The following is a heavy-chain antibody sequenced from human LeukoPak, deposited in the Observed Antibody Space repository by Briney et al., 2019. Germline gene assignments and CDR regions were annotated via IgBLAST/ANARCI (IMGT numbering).Heavy chain of an antibody. CDR2: ITGDGSRT. D-gene: IGHD2-21*02. J-gene: IGHJ4*02. CDR1: GFTFSNYA. V-gene: IGHV3-23*01. CDR3: AKARIVVVTALDY. Sequence: PGGSLRLSCAASGFTFSNYAMGWVRQAPGKGLEWVSAITGDGSRTYNADSVKGRFTASRDNSKNTLYLQMSTLRTEETATYYCAKARIVVVTALDYWGQGTLVIVSS.